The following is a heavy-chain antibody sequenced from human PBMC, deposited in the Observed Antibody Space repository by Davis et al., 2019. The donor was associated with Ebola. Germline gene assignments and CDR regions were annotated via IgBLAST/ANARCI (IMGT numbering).Heavy chain of an antibody. J-gene: IGHJ3*01. D-gene: IGHD6-19*01. Sequence: GESLKISCAASGFTFSSYAMNWVRRAPGKGLEWVSTLGLSADTYYAESVKGRFTISRDNSKNTLHLQMNSLRVEDTAIYYCAKDTSNVWFDVWGQGTTVTVSS. CDR2: LGLSADT. V-gene: IGHV3-23*01. CDR1: GFTFSSYA. CDR3: AKDTSNVWFDV.